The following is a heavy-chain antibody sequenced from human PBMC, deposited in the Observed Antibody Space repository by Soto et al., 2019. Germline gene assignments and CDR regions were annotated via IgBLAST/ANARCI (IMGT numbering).Heavy chain of an antibody. V-gene: IGHV3-49*03. CDR1: GFTFGDYA. CDR2: IRSKAYGGTT. Sequence: PGGVLRLSCTASGFTFGDYAMSWFRQAPGKGLEWVGFIRSKAYGGTTEYAASVKGRFTISRDDSKSIAYLQMNCLKTEDTHVYHCTRAELLQPIDYWGQGTLVTVSS. J-gene: IGHJ4*02. CDR3: TRAELLQPIDY. D-gene: IGHD1-26*01.